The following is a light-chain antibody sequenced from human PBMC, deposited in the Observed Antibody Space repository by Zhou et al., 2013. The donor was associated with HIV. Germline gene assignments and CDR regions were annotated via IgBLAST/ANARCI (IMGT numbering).Light chain of an antibody. CDR1: QSLLHDNGNSY. J-gene: IGKJ1*01. CDR3: MQGLQNPRT. CDR2: LGS. Sequence: DIVMTQSPLSLPVTPGEPASISCRSSQSLLHDNGNSYLDWYLQKPGQSPQLLIYLGSSRASGVPDRFSGSGSGTDFTLKISRVEAEDVGVYYCMQGLQNPRTSGQGTKVE. V-gene: IGKV2-28*01.